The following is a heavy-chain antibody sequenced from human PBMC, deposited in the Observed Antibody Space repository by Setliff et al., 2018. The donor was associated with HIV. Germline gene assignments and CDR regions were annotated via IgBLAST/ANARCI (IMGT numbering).Heavy chain of an antibody. V-gene: IGHV4-34*01. CDR3: ARRQQLWLLYAFDI. CDR1: GGSFSGYY. CDR2: INHSGST. D-gene: IGHD5-18*01. Sequence: KASETLSLTCAVYGGSFSGYYWSWIRQPPGKGLEWIGEINHSGSTYQNPSLKSRVTISVDTSKNQYSLKLSSVTAADTAVYYCARRQQLWLLYAFDIWGQGTMVTVSS. J-gene: IGHJ3*02.